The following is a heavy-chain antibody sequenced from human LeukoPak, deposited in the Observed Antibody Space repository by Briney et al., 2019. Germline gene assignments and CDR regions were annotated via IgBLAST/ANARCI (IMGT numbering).Heavy chain of an antibody. CDR3: ARDSSSWYYFDY. CDR2: LTSDGRST. Sequence: GGSLRLSCAASGFTFSDYWMHWVRQAPGKGLVWVSRLTSDGRSTSYADSVKGRFTMSRDNAKNTLFLQMNSLRDEDTAVYYCARDSSSWYYFDYWGQGTLVTVSS. J-gene: IGHJ4*02. D-gene: IGHD6-13*01. CDR1: GFTFSDYW. V-gene: IGHV3-74*01.